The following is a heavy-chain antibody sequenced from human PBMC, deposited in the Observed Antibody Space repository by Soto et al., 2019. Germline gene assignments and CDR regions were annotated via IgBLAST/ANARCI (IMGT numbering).Heavy chain of an antibody. CDR1: GYTFTSYG. J-gene: IGHJ5*02. CDR2: IIAYIGKA. CDR3: ARLPYYDFWSGYYTNWFDP. D-gene: IGHD3-3*01. V-gene: IGHV1-18*01. Sequence: ASVKVSCKASGYTFTSYGISWVRQAPGQGLEWMGWIIAYIGKANYAQKFQGRVTITTDKSTSTAYMKLSSLRSEDTAVYYCARLPYYDFWSGYYTNWFDPWGQGTLVTVSS.